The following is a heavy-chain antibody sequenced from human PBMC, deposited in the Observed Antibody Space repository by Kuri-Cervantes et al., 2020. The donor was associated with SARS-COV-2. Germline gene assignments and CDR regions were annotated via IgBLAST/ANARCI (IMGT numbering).Heavy chain of an antibody. J-gene: IGHJ6*02. CDR2: IWYDGGNK. D-gene: IGHD3-10*01. CDR1: GFTFSSYG. V-gene: IGHV3-33*01. Sequence: GESLKISCAASGFTFSSYGMHWVRQAPGKGLEWVAVIWYDGGNKYYADSVKGRFTISRDNSKNTLYLQMNSLRAEDTAVYYCARGLRGSGSYSPAHYGMDVWGQGTTVTVSS. CDR3: ARGLRGSGSYSPAHYGMDV.